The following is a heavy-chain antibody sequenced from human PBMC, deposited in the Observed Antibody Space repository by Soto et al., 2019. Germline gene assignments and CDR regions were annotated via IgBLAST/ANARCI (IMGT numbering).Heavy chain of an antibody. V-gene: IGHV5-10-1*01. CDR1: GYSFSNYW. Sequence: PGESLKISCKGSGYSFSNYWIGWVRQMPGKGLEWMGRIDPSDSYTNYSPSFQGHVTISADKSISTAYLQWSSLKASDTAMYYCARLFFSIYGLDVPGQGTTVTVSS. J-gene: IGHJ6*02. CDR3: ARLFFSIYGLDV. CDR2: IDPSDSYT. D-gene: IGHD3-10*01.